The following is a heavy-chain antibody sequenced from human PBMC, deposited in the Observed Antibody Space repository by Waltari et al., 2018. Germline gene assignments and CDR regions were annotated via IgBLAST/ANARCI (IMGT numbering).Heavy chain of an antibody. V-gene: IGHV3-15*01. J-gene: IGHJ4*02. CDR1: GFMFSNAW. Sequence: EVQLVESGGGLVQPGGSRRLSCAAAGFMFSNAWMSWVGQAPGKGLEWVGRIKSKTDGGKTDYAAPVKGRFTISRDDSKNTLYLQMNSLKTEDTAVYYCTTTSFVEQQLVLGWDYWGQGTLVTVSS. CDR3: TTTSFVEQQLVLGWDY. D-gene: IGHD6-13*01. CDR2: IKSKTDGGKT.